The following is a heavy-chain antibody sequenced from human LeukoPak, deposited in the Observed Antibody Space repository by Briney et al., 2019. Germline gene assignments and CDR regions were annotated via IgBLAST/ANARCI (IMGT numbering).Heavy chain of an antibody. CDR2: ISSSSSYI. CDR1: GFTFSSYS. D-gene: IGHD1-26*01. V-gene: IGHV3-21*01. CDR3: ARDRSGGIATPIPNYMDV. J-gene: IGHJ6*03. Sequence: PGGSLRLSCAASGFTFSSYSMNWVRQAPGKGLEWVSSISSSSSYIYYADSVKGRFTISRDNAKNSLYLQMNSLRAEDTAVYYCARDRSGGIATPIPNYMDVWGKGTTVTISS.